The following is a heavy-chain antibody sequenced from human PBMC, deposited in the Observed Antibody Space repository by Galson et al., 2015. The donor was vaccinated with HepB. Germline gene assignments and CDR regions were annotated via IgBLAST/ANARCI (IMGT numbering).Heavy chain of an antibody. CDR2: ISSNGGST. J-gene: IGHJ6*02. CDR3: ARGGWTPWDGMDV. D-gene: IGHD1-26*01. V-gene: IGHV3-64*01. CDR1: GFTFSSYA. Sequence: SLRLSCAASGFTFSSYAMHWVRQAPGKGLEYVSAISSNGGSTYYANSVKGRFTISRDNSKNTLYLQMGSLRAEDMAVYYCARGGWTPWDGMDVWGQGTTVTVSS.